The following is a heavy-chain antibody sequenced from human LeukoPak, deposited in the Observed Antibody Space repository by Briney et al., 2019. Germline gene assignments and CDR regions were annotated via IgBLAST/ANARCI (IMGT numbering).Heavy chain of an antibody. D-gene: IGHD2-2*01. V-gene: IGHV3-30*02. CDR3: AKELRDIVVVPAAMHY. Sequence: GGSLRLSCAASGFTFSSYGMHWVRQAPGKGLEWVAFIRYDGSNKYYADSVKGRFTISRDNSKNTLYLQMNSLRAEDTAVYYCAKELRDIVVVPAAMHYWGQGTLVTVSS. CDR2: IRYDGSNK. J-gene: IGHJ4*02. CDR1: GFTFSSYG.